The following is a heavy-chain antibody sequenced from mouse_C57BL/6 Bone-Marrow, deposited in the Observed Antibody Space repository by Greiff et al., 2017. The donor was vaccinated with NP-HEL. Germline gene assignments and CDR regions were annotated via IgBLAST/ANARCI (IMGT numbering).Heavy chain of an antibody. Sequence: QVQLKQPGAELVRPGPSVKLSCKASGYTFTSYWMHWVKQRPGQGLEWIGVIDPSDSYTNYNQKFKGKATLTVDTSSSTAYMQLSSLTSEDSAVYYCARARKNYGNYDYWGQGTTLTVSS. V-gene: IGHV1-59*01. J-gene: IGHJ2*01. CDR3: ARARKNYGNYDY. CDR1: GYTFTSYW. CDR2: IDPSDSYT. D-gene: IGHD2-1*01.